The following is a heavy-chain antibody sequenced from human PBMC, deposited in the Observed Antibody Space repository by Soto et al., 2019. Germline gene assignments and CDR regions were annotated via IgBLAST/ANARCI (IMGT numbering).Heavy chain of an antibody. CDR1: GFTFSSYA. J-gene: IGHJ4*02. CDR3: AKGPWHLAHGHYFDY. CDR2: ISYDGSTI. V-gene: IGHV3-30*18. D-gene: IGHD5-12*01. Sequence: GSLRLSCAASGFTFSSYAMHWVRQAPGKGLEWVAGISYDGSTIYYVDSVKGRFTVSRDNSKNTLYLHMNSLRSEDTAVYSCAKGPWHLAHGHYFDYWGQGTLVTVSS.